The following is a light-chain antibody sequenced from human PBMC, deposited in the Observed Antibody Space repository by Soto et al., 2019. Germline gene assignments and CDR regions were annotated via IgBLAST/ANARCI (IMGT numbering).Light chain of an antibody. CDR2: DAS. CDR3: QQYNSSPT. CDR1: QSISSW. V-gene: IGKV1-5*01. J-gene: IGKJ2*01. Sequence: DIQMTQSPSTLSASVGDRVTITCRASQSISSWLAWYQQKPGKAPKLLIYDASSLESGVPSRFSGSGSGTEFTLTISGLKPADFATYYCQQYNSSPTFGQGTKLEIK.